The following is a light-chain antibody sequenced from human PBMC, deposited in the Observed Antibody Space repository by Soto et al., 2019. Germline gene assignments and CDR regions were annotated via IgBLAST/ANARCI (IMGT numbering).Light chain of an antibody. CDR1: QTISGW. Sequence: DIQMTQSPSLLSASVGDTVTITCRASQTISGWLAWYQQKPGKAPKLLIFDASTLESGVPSRFSGSGSGTTFALTITGLHADDVAPYYCLQYNGYYRTFGQGTKVEIK. V-gene: IGKV1-5*01. CDR2: DAS. J-gene: IGKJ1*01. CDR3: LQYNGYYRT.